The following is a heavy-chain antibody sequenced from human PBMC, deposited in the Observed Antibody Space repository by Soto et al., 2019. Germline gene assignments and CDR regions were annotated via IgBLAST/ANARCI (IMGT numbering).Heavy chain of an antibody. V-gene: IGHV1-18*01. J-gene: IGHJ3*02. D-gene: IGHD3-3*01. CDR3: ARDRSLLRFLEWLFSKTGNDAFDI. CDR2: ISAYNGNA. CDR1: GYTFTSYG. Sequence: GASVKVSCKASGYTFTSYGISWVRQAPGQGLEWMGWISAYNGNANYAQKLQGRVTMTTDTSTSTAYMELRSLRFDDTAVYYCARDRSLLRFLEWLFSKTGNDAFDIWGQGTMVTVSS.